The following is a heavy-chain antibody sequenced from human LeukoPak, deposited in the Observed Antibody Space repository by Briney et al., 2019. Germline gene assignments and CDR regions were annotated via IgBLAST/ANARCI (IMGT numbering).Heavy chain of an antibody. CDR3: ATLGIESSGSNWYFDL. CDR2: ISWNSGSI. J-gene: IGHJ2*01. V-gene: IGHV3-9*01. Sequence: GRSLRLSCAASGFTFDDYAMHWVRQAPGKGLEWVSGISWNSGSIGYADSVKGRFTISRDNAKNSLYLQMNSLRAEDTAVYYCATLGIESSGSNWYFDLWGRGTLVTVSS. CDR1: GFTFDDYA. D-gene: IGHD3-22*01.